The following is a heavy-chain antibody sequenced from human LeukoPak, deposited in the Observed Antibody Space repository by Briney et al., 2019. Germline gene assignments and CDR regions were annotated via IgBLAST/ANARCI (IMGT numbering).Heavy chain of an antibody. CDR1: GYPFNIYD. Sequence: ASVKVSCKASGYPFNIYDINWVRQATGQGLEWMGWMNPNSGNTNCAQKFKGRVTMTRDTAMGTAYMELSSLTSEDTAVYYCASEKWVKREGVYYYYGITVWGQGTTVTVSS. J-gene: IGHJ6*02. CDR3: ASEKWVKREGVYYYYGITV. CDR2: MNPNSGNT. V-gene: IGHV1-8*01. D-gene: IGHD1-26*01.